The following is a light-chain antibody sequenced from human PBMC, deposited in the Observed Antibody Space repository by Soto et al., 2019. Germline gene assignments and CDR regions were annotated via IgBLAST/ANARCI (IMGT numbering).Light chain of an antibody. Sequence: IVMTQSPATLSVSPGERATLSCRASQNVLSNLAWYQQKLGQAPRLLIYGASTRATGLPARFSGSGSGTQFTLTISSLQSEDFAVYYCQQYNNWPLTFGQGTKVEI. CDR1: QNVLSN. J-gene: IGKJ1*01. CDR2: GAS. CDR3: QQYNNWPLT. V-gene: IGKV3-15*01.